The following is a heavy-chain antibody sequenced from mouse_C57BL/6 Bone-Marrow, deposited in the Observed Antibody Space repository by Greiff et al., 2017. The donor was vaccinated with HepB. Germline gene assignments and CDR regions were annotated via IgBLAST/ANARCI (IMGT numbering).Heavy chain of an antibody. J-gene: IGHJ2*01. Sequence: EVKLQESGPGLVKHSQSLSLTCSVTGYSITSGYYWNWIRQFPGNKLEWMGYISYDGSNNYNPSLKNRISITRDTSKNQFFLKLNSVTTEDTATYYCANNEGGYWGQGTTLTVSS. V-gene: IGHV3-6*01. CDR1: GYSITSGYY. CDR3: ANNEGGY. CDR2: ISYDGSN.